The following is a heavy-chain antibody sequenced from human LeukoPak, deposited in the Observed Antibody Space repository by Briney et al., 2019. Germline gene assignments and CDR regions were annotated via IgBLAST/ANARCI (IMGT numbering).Heavy chain of an antibody. V-gene: IGHV4-38-2*02. J-gene: IGHJ4*02. CDR3: AREGSDFWTEGTPPL. D-gene: IGHD3-3*01. CDR2: IFHSGNT. Sequence: SETLSLTCAVSGYSISSGHHWGWIRQPPGKGLEWIGHIFHSGNTYYNPSLQSRVTMSVDTSKNQFSLRMTSVTTADTAVYYCAREGSDFWTEGTPPLWGQGTLVIVS. CDR1: GYSISSGHH.